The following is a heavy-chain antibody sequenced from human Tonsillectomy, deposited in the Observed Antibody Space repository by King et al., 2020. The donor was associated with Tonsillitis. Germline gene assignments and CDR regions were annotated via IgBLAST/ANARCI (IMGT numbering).Heavy chain of an antibody. CDR2: IYSRGST. V-gene: IGHV4-61*02. CDR1: CGSISSCSYY. J-gene: IGHJ4*02. CDR3: ARYGLDYYFDY. D-gene: IGHD2-8*01. Sequence: QLQESGPGLVKPSQTLSLTCTVSCGSISSCSYYLIWIRQPAGKGLEWIGRIYSRGSTNFNPPFKSRVTMSVDMSKNQFSLKLSSVTAADTAVYYCARYGLDYYFDYWGQGTLVTVSS.